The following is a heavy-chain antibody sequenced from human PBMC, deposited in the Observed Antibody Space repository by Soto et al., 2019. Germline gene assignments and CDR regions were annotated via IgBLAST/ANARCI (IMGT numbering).Heavy chain of an antibody. CDR2: VYYSGSP. V-gene: IGHV4-59*01. CDR3: ARKTVLWLDP. CDR1: GGSISNYY. D-gene: IGHD1-1*01. J-gene: IGHJ5*02. Sequence: QVQLQASCPGLVKPSETLSLTCTVSGGSISNYYWSWIRQAPGKGLEWIGYVYYSGSPNYNPSLKSRVNISVDTSKNQFSLKLTSATAADTAVYYCARKTVLWLDPWGQGTLVTVSA.